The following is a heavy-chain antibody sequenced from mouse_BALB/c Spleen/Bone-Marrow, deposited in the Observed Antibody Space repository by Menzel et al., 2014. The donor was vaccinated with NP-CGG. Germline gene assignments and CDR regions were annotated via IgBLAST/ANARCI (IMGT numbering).Heavy chain of an antibody. D-gene: IGHD3-3*01. CDR3: ERLGDRDWFAY. J-gene: IGHJ3*01. V-gene: IGHV4-1*02. CDR2: INPHSSTI. CDR1: GFDFSRYW. Sequence: EVHLVESGGGLVQPGGSLKLSCAASGFDFSRYWMSWVRQAPGKGLEWIGEINPHSSTINYAPSLKDKFIISRDNAKNTLYLQMSQVRSEDGALDYCERLGDRDWFAYWGQGTLVTVSA.